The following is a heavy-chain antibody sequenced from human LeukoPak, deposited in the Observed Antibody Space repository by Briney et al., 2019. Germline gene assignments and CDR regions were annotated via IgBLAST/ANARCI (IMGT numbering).Heavy chain of an antibody. CDR2: INPRDGET. CDR1: GYTFTSYY. CDR3: GRDWELRFHQGGLDY. Sequence: GASVKVSCKASGYTFTSYYIHWVRQAPGQGLEWMGRINPRDGETSFAQKFQGRVTMTSDMSISTAYMELSGLRYDDTAVYYCGRDWELRFHQGGLDYWGQGALVTVSS. D-gene: IGHD3-3*01. J-gene: IGHJ4*02. V-gene: IGHV1-2*06.